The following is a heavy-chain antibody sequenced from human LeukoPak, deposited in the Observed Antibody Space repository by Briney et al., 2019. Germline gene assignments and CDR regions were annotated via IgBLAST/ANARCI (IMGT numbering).Heavy chain of an antibody. CDR1: GFTVSSNY. V-gene: IGHV3-53*01. CDR2: IYSGGST. D-gene: IGHD6-19*01. Sequence: GGSLRLSCAASGFTVSSNYMSWVRQAPGKGLEWVSVIYSGGSTYYADSVKGRFTISRDNSKNTLYLQMNSLRAEDTAVYYCARVSSGWYAATWFDPWGQGTLVTVSS. CDR3: ARVSSGWYAATWFDP. J-gene: IGHJ5*02.